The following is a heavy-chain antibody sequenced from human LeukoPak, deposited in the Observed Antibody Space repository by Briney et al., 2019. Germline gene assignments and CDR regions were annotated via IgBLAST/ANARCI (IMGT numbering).Heavy chain of an antibody. Sequence: RGSLRPSCSVSGFTFSTYVMHWVRQAPGKGLEYVSAISSNGDNTYYADSVKGRFTISRDNSKNTLYLQMSSLRADDTAVYYCVRGTGYWGQGTLVTVSS. CDR1: GFTFSTYV. CDR2: ISSNGDNT. J-gene: IGHJ4*02. V-gene: IGHV3-64D*06. CDR3: VRGTGY.